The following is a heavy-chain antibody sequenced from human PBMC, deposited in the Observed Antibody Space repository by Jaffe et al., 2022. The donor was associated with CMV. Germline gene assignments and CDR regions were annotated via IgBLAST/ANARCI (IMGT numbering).Heavy chain of an antibody. CDR1: GGSISSYY. CDR2: IYYSGST. J-gene: IGHJ4*02. CDR3: ARGNQGSYDSSGYTDFFDY. D-gene: IGHD3-22*01. V-gene: IGHV4-59*01. Sequence: QVQLQESGPGLVKPSETLSLTCTVSGGSISSYYWSWIRQPPGKGLEWIGYIYYSGSTNYNPSLKSRVTISVDTSKNQFSLKLSSVTAADTAVYYCARGNQGSYDSSGYTDFFDYWGQGTLVTVSS.